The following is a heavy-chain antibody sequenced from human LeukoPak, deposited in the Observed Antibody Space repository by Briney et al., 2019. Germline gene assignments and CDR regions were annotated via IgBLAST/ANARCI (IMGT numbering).Heavy chain of an antibody. D-gene: IGHD6-13*01. J-gene: IGHJ4*02. Sequence: GGSLRLSCAASEFTFSSYDMHWVRQATGQGMEWVSTIDTAGNALYPDSVTGRFTISRENAKNSVKLQIISLRVGGTAVYYCARAKMPGIQTAGRVNYFDSRGQGTLVTVSA. CDR2: IDTAGNA. CDR3: ARAKMPGIQTAGRVNYFDS. V-gene: IGHV3-13*01. CDR1: EFTFSSYD.